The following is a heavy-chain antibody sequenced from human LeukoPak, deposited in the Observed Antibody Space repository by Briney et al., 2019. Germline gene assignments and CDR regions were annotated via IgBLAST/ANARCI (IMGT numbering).Heavy chain of an antibody. V-gene: IGHV3-23*01. D-gene: IGHD2/OR15-2a*01. J-gene: IGHJ3*02. CDR1: GFTFSSYA. CDR3: LTIVETTFDAFDI. Sequence: GGSLRLSCAASGFTFSSYAMSWVRQAPGKGLEWVSTISGSGSRTHYAESVKGRFTIARDDARKTLYLQMNSLRAEDTAVYYCLTIVETTFDAFDIWGQGTMVTVSS. CDR2: ISGSGSRT.